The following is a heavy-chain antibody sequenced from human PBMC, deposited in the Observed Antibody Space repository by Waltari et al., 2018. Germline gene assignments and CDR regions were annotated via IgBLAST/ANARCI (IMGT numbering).Heavy chain of an antibody. CDR2: ITASGLM. Sequence: ERQLLESGGALVQPVGSLRLSCAAPGFPFSPSTMNWVRQAPGQGLEWVAVITASGLMDYGDSVKGRFIISRDNSKNTLYLEMYRLRVEDTARYYCAKDEGARLAPTFGMDAWGQGTTVIVS. CDR3: AKDEGARLAPTFGMDA. CDR1: GFPFSPST. V-gene: IGHV3-23*01. D-gene: IGHD6-6*01. J-gene: IGHJ6*02.